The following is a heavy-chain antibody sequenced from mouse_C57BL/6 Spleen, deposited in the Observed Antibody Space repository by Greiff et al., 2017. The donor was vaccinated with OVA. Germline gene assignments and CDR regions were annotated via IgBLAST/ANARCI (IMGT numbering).Heavy chain of an antibody. Sequence: QVQLQQSGAELVKPGASVKISCKASGYAFSSYWMNWVKQRPGKGLEWIGQIYPGDGDTNYNGKFKGKATLTADKSSSTAYMQLSSLTSEDSAVYVCARGYYGSSYCFDYWGQGTTLTVSS. J-gene: IGHJ2*01. CDR2: IYPGDGDT. CDR1: GYAFSSYW. V-gene: IGHV1-80*01. D-gene: IGHD1-1*01. CDR3: ARGYYGSSYCFDY.